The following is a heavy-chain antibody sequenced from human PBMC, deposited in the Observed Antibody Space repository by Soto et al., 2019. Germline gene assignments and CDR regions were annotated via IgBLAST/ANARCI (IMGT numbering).Heavy chain of an antibody. CDR3: ARHLIEMATITGHYYYYYGMDV. CDR1: GGSISRYY. J-gene: IGHJ6*02. Sequence: SETLSLTCTVSGGSISRYYWSWIRQPPGKGLEWIGYIYYSGSTNYNPSLKSRVTISVDTSKNQFSLKLSSVTAADTAVYYCARHLIEMATITGHYYYYYGMDVWGQGTTVTVS. D-gene: IGHD5-12*01. CDR2: IYYSGST. V-gene: IGHV4-59*08.